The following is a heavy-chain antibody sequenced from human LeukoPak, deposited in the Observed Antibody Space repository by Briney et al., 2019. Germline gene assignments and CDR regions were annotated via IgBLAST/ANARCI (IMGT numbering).Heavy chain of an antibody. CDR3: ARGDAVCSSTSCYLRYDH. CDR2: INHSGST. Sequence: SETPSLTCAVYGGSFSGYYWSWIRQPPGKGLEWIGEINHSGSTNYNPSLKSRVTISVDTSKNQFSLKLSSVTAADTAVYYCARGDAVCSSTSCYLRYDHWGQGTLVTVSS. V-gene: IGHV4-34*01. D-gene: IGHD2-2*01. CDR1: GGSFSGYY. J-gene: IGHJ4*02.